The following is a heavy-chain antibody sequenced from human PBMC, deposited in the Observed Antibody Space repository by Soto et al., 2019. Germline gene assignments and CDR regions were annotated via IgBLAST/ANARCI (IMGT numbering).Heavy chain of an antibody. Sequence: QVLLVESGGGVVQPGRSLRISCAVSGFTFSSFGMHWVRQSPGKGLERVAVISDDGGSKHYADSVKCRFTISRDNSNNTLYLQMDSLGPEDTAVYYCAKDRWGDFGDLNLPGYWGKGTLVTVSS. D-gene: IGHD4-17*01. CDR3: AKDRWGDFGDLNLPGY. CDR2: ISDDGGSK. V-gene: IGHV3-30*18. J-gene: IGHJ4*02. CDR1: GFTFSSFG.